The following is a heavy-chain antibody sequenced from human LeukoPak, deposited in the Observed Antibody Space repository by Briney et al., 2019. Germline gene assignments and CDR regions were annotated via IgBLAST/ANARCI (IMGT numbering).Heavy chain of an antibody. V-gene: IGHV3-30*02. Sequence: RGGSLRLSCAASGFTFSSYGMHWVRQAPGKGLEWVAFIRYDGSNKYYADSVKGRFTISRDNSKNTLYLQMNSLRAEDTAVYYCAKDLGPGSYWGQGTLVTVSS. J-gene: IGHJ4*02. CDR1: GFTFSSYG. CDR3: AKDLGPGSY. CDR2: IRYDGSNK. D-gene: IGHD3-10*01.